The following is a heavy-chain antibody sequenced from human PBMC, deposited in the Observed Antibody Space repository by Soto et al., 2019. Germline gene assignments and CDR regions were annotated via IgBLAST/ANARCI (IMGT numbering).Heavy chain of an antibody. V-gene: IGHV3-30-3*01. Sequence: PGGSLRLSCAASGFTFSSYAMHWVRQAPGKGLEWVAVISYDGSNKYYADSVKGRFTISRDNSKNTLYLQMNSLRAEDTAVYYCARGDQLERPYYYYGMDVWGQGPRSPSP. CDR3: ARGDQLERPYYYYGMDV. J-gene: IGHJ6*02. D-gene: IGHD1-1*01. CDR1: GFTFSSYA. CDR2: ISYDGSNK.